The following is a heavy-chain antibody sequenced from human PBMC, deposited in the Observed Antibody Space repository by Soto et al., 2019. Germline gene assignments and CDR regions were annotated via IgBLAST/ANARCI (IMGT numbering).Heavy chain of an antibody. J-gene: IGHJ6*03. V-gene: IGHV3-49*03. CDR3: TRWFGELLPPTHEYYMDV. CDR2: IRSKAYGGTT. D-gene: IGHD3-10*01. Sequence: GRSLRLSCTASGFTFGDYAMSWFRQAPGKGLEWVGFIRSKAYGGTTEYAASVKGRFTISRDDSKSIAYLQMNSLKTEDTAVYYCTRWFGELLPPTHEYYMDVWGKGNTVTGSS. CDR1: GFTFGDYA.